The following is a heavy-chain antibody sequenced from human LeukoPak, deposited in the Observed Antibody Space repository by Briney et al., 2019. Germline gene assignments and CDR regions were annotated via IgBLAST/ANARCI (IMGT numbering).Heavy chain of an antibody. Sequence: ASVKVSRKVSGYTLTELSMHWVRQAPGKGLEWVGGFDPEDGETIYAQKFQGRVTMTEDTSTDTAYMELSSLRSEDTAVYYCATPNPMTTVTYYFDYWGQGTLVTVSS. CDR1: GYTLTELS. V-gene: IGHV1-24*01. J-gene: IGHJ4*02. D-gene: IGHD4-11*01. CDR3: ATPNPMTTVTYYFDY. CDR2: FDPEDGET.